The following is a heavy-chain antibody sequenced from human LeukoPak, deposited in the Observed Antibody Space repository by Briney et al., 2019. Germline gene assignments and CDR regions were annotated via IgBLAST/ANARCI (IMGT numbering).Heavy chain of an antibody. CDR2: ISAYNGNT. CDR1: GYTFTSYG. D-gene: IGHD1-26*01. J-gene: IGHJ6*02. Sequence: ASVKVSCKAPGYTFTSYGISWVRQAPGQGLEWMGWISAYNGNTNYAQKLQGRVTMTTDTSTSTAYMELSSLRSEDTAVYYCARGRETSGSYYYYYGMDVWGQGTTVTVSS. V-gene: IGHV1-18*01. CDR3: ARGRETSGSYYYYYGMDV.